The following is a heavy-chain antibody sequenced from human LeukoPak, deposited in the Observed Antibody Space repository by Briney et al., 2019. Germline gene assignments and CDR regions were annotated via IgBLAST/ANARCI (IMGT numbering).Heavy chain of an antibody. CDR2: ISGSGGST. CDR1: GFTFTNYA. D-gene: IGHD3-22*01. CDR3: AKLPSYYYDSSGYYVDY. Sequence: PGGSLRLSCAASGFTFTNYAMSWVRQAPGKGLEWVSAISGSGGSTYYADSVKGRFTISRDNSKNTLYLQMNSLRAEDTAVYYCAKLPSYYYDSSGYYVDYWGQGTLVTVSS. V-gene: IGHV3-23*01. J-gene: IGHJ4*02.